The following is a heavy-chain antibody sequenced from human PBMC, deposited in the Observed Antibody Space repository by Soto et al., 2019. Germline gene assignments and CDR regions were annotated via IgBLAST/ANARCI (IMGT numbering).Heavy chain of an antibody. CDR2: LTPSGGET. D-gene: IGHD4-17*01. CDR3: AHPRGYGVFDAYDI. J-gene: IGHJ3*02. CDR1: GFTFSTYA. Sequence: PGGSLRLSCVASGFTFSTYAMSWVRQAPGKGLEWVSALTPSGGETYYANSVKGRFTISRDNSMNAPYLQMNRLRIEDTAVYYCAHPRGYGVFDAYDIRGQGTMVT. V-gene: IGHV3-23*01.